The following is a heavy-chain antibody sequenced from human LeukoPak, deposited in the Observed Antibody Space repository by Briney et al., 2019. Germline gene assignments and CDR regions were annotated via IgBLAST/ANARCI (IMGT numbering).Heavy chain of an antibody. J-gene: IGHJ4*02. CDR3: ARGNYGSGSYVYF. CDR1: GGTFSSYA. CDR2: IIPILGIA. Sequence: ASVKVSCKASGGTFSSYAISWVRQAPGQGLEWMGRIIPILGIANYAQKFQGRVTITADKSTSTAYMELSSLRSEDTAVYYCARGNYGSGSYVYFWGQGTLVTVSS. V-gene: IGHV1-69*04. D-gene: IGHD3-10*01.